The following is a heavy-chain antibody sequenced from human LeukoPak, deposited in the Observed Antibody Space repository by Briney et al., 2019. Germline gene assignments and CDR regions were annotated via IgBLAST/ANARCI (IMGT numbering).Heavy chain of an antibody. CDR1: GYSISSGYY. J-gene: IGHJ6*03. CDR3: AREVYCSSTSCPYNYYYHYMDV. V-gene: IGHV4-38-2*02. Sequence: PSETLSLTCTVSGYSISSGYYWGWIRQPPGKGLEWIGSIYHSGSTYYNPSLKSRVTISVDTSKNQFSLKLSSVTAADTAVYYCAREVYCSSTSCPYNYYYHYMDVWGKGTTVTVSS. D-gene: IGHD2-2*01. CDR2: IYHSGST.